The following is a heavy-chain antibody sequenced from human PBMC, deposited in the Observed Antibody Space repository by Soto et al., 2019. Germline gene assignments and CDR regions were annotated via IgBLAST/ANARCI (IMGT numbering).Heavy chain of an antibody. CDR3: ATGRYSRSSEDY. CDR1: GYXFTSYL. D-gene: IGHD6-6*01. J-gene: IGHJ4*02. V-gene: IGHV5-10-1*01. Sequence: EXLKISCKGSGYXFTSYLLSWVRQMPGKGLEWMGRIDPSDSYTNYSPSFRGHVTISADKSISTAYLQWSSMKASDNAMYYCATGRYSRSSEDYWGQGTLVTVSS. CDR2: IDPSDSYT.